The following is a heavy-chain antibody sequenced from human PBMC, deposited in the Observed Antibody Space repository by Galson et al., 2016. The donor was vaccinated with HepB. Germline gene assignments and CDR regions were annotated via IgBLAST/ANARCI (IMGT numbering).Heavy chain of an antibody. V-gene: IGHV3-9*01. CDR3: AKDLGKSVGTIAY. D-gene: IGHD5/OR15-5a*01. J-gene: IGHJ4*02. CDR2: ISWNAGNK. CDR1: GFTFGNYA. Sequence: SLRLSCAGSGFTFGNYAMHWVRQPPGKGLEWVSGISWNAGNKVYADSVRGRFTISRDNAKNSLYLQMNSLRAEVTALYYCAKDLGKSVGTIAYWGQGALVTVSS.